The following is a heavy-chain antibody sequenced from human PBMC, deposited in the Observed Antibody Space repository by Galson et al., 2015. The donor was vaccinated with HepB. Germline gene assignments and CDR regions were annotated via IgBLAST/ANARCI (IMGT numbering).Heavy chain of an antibody. CDR3: AREGVEMGFDY. V-gene: IGHV1-46*01. D-gene: IGHD5-24*01. CDR1: GYTFTSYA. J-gene: IGHJ4*02. CDR2: INPSGGST. Sequence: SVKVSCKASGYTFTSYAMHWVRQASGQGLEWMGIINPSGGSTSYAQKFQGRVTMTRDTSTSTVYMELSSLRSEDTAVYYCAREGVEMGFDYWGQGTLVTVSS.